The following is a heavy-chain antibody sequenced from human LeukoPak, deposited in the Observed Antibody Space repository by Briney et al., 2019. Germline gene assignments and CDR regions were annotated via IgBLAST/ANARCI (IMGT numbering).Heavy chain of an antibody. CDR2: ISSSSSYI. Sequence: GGSLRLSCAASGFTFSSYSMNWVRQAPGKGLEWISSISSSSSYIYYADSVKGRFTISRDNAKNSLYLQMNSLRAEDTAVYYCARDLIIGCSSTSCPHWYFDLWGRGTLVTVSS. V-gene: IGHV3-21*01. D-gene: IGHD2-2*01. CDR1: GFTFSSYS. J-gene: IGHJ2*01. CDR3: ARDLIIGCSSTSCPHWYFDL.